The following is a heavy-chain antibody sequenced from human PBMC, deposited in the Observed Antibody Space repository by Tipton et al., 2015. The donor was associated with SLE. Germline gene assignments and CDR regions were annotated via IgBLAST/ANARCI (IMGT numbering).Heavy chain of an antibody. Sequence: TFSSYAMSWVRQPPGKGLEWIGSIYYSGSTYYNPSLKSRVTISVDTSKNQFSLKLSSVTAADTAVYYCARRTGGYYDSSGTEPPFDYWGQGTLVTVSS. CDR1: TFSSYA. V-gene: IGHV4-39*01. J-gene: IGHJ4*02. D-gene: IGHD3-22*01. CDR2: IYYSGST. CDR3: ARRTGGYYDSSGTEPPFDY.